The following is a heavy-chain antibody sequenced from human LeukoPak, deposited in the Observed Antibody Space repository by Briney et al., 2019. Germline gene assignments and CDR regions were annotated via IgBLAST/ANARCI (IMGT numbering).Heavy chain of an antibody. J-gene: IGHJ4*02. Sequence: TGGSLRLSCAASGFTFSTYSMNWVRQAPGKGLECVSSISSSSSYIYYADSVKGRFTISRDNATNSLYLQMNSLRAEDTAVYYCAREVYSSSWSYYFDYWGQGTLVTVSS. CDR3: AREVYSSSWSYYFDY. V-gene: IGHV3-21*01. CDR1: GFTFSTYS. D-gene: IGHD6-13*01. CDR2: ISSSSSYI.